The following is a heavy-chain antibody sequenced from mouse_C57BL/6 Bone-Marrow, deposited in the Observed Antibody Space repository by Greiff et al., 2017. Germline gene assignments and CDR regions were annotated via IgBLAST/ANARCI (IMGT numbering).Heavy chain of an antibody. CDR2: ISSGSSTI. CDR1: GFTFSDYG. V-gene: IGHV5-17*01. CDR3: ARGPYAMDC. J-gene: IGHJ4*01. Sequence: EVQGVESGGGLVKPGGSLKLSCAASGFTFSDYGMHWVRQAPEKGLEWVAYISSGSSTIYYADTVKGRFTFSRDNAKITLFLQMPRLRSEDAAMYYCARGPYAMDCWGQGTSVTVSS.